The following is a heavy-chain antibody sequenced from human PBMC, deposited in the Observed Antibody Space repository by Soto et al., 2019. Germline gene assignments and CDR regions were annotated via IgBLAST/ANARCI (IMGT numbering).Heavy chain of an antibody. V-gene: IGHV3-23*01. CDR1: GFTFSSYA. J-gene: IGHJ3*02. D-gene: IGHD2-2*01. CDR2: ISGSGGST. CDR3: AKAIPLRSIVVVPAAHAFDI. Sequence: EVQLLESGGGLVQPGGSLRLSCAASGFTFSSYAMSWVRQAPGKGLEWVSAISGSGGSTYYADSVKGRFTISRDNSKNTLYLQMNSLRAEDTAVYYCAKAIPLRSIVVVPAAHAFDIWGQGTMVTVSS.